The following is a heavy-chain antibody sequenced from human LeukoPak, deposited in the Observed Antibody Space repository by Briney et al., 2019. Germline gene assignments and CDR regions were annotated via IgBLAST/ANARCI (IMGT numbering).Heavy chain of an antibody. CDR1: GFTFSTYV. CDR2: ITTNSGYM. D-gene: IGHD2-21*01. J-gene: IGHJ4*02. V-gene: IGHV3-21*01. Sequence: GGSLRLSCAASGFTFSTYVMNWVRQAPGKGLEWVSSITTNSGYMYYADSLKGRFTISRDNAKNSLYLQMDSLRAEDTAVYYCARFAYRGGYCYYFDYWGQGALVTVSS. CDR3: ARFAYRGGYCYYFDY.